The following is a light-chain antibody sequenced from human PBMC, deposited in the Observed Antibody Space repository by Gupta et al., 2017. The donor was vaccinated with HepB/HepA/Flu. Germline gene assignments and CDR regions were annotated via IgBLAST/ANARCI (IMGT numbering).Light chain of an antibody. V-gene: IGKV4-1*01. CDR2: WAS. J-gene: IGKJ5*01. CDR1: QNLLYANNKDY. CDR3: LQDADTPIT. Sequence: DIVMTQSPDSLAVSLGERATINCKSSQNLLYANNKDYLAWYQKKPGQPPKLLISWASTRESGVPDRFSGSGSRTDFTLTISGLQADDVAVYYCLQDADTPITFGPGTPMEIK.